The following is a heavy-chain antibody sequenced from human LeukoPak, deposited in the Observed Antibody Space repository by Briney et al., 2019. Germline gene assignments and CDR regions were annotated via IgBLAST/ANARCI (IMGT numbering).Heavy chain of an antibody. V-gene: IGHV3-23*01. CDR1: GFTFSTYS. J-gene: IGHJ4*02. D-gene: IGHD6-19*01. CDR2: IYPRGDST. CDR3: AKGVVPDSGWDLDY. Sequence: GGSLRLSCAASGFTFSTYSMTWVRQGPGKGLERVSSIYPRGDSTFYADSVKGRFTISRDNSKNTLYLQMSSLRTEDTAIYYCAKGVVPDSGWDLDYWGQGTLVTVSS.